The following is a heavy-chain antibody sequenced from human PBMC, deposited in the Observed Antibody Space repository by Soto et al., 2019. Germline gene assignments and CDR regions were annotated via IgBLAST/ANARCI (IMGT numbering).Heavy chain of an antibody. J-gene: IGHJ6*02. CDR2: ISGSGGST. Sequence: GGSLRLSCAASGFTFSSYAMSWVRQAPGKGLEWVSAISGSGGSTYYADSVKGRFTISRDNSKSTLYLQMNSLRAEDTAVYYCAKSGGYSGYDSVYYYYGMDVWGQGTTVTVSS. CDR1: GFTFSSYA. CDR3: AKSGGYSGYDSVYYYYGMDV. V-gene: IGHV3-23*01. D-gene: IGHD5-12*01.